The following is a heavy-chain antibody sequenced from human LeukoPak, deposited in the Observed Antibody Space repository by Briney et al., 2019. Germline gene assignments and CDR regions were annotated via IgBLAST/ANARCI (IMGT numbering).Heavy chain of an antibody. Sequence: GRSLRLSCAASGFTFDDYAMHWVRQAPGEGLEWVSGISWNSGSIGYADSVKGRFTISRGNAKNSLYLQMNSLRAEDTALYYCAKAWTTVTTGAFDIWGQGTMVTVSS. V-gene: IGHV3-9*01. CDR2: ISWNSGSI. J-gene: IGHJ3*02. D-gene: IGHD4-17*01. CDR3: AKAWTTVTTGAFDI. CDR1: GFTFDDYA.